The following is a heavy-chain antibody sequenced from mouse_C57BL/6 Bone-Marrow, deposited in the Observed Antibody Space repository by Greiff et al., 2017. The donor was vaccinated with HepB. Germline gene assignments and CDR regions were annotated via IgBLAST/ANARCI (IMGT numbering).Heavy chain of an antibody. CDR1: GYTFTSYW. CDR2: IDPSDSYT. J-gene: IGHJ2*01. Sequence: QVQLQQPGAELVKPGASVKLSCKASGYTFTSYWMQWVKQRPGQDLEWIGEIDPSDSYTNYNQKFKGKATLTVDTSSSTAYMQLSSLTSEDSAVYYCATYDYWGQGTTLTVSS. V-gene: IGHV1-50*01. CDR3: ATYDY. D-gene: IGHD2-10*01.